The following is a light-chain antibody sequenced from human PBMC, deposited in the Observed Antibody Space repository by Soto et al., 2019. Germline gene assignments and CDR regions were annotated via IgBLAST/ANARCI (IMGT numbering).Light chain of an antibody. J-gene: IGKJ4*01. CDR3: QQRSNWPLT. CDR2: DAF. V-gene: IGKV3-11*01. CDR1: QSVSSY. Sequence: EIVLTQSPVTLSLSPGERATLSCRASQSVSSYLAWYQQRPGQAPRLLIYDAFNRATGIPARFSGSGSGTDFTLTISSLEPEYFAVYYCQQRSNWPLTFGGGTKLEIK.